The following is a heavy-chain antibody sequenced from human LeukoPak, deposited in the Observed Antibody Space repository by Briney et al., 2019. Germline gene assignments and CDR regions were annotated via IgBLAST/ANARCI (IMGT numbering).Heavy chain of an antibody. J-gene: IGHJ4*02. CDR1: GFTFSSYA. D-gene: IGHD3-22*01. CDR2: ISYDGSNK. V-gene: IGHV3-30-3*01. Sequence: PGRSLRLSCAASGFTFSSYAIFWVRQAPGEGLEWVAIISYDGSNKYYADSVKGRFTISRDNSKNMLYLQMNSLRSEDTAVYYCARGPSSYYESSGYSYYSDFWGQGTLVTVSS. CDR3: ARGPSSYYESSGYSYYSDF.